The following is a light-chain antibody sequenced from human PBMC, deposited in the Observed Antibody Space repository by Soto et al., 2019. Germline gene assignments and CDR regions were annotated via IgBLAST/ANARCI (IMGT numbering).Light chain of an antibody. J-gene: IGKJ5*01. CDR1: QSFSRK. CDR3: QQYNHWRSIS. Sequence: EIVLTQSPGTLSLSPGERATLSCRASQSFSRKLACYQHKPGQAPRLLIYDTSTRAADIPARCSGSGSGTDFTLTISSLQSEDFAVYYCQQYNHWRSISFGQGTRLEIK. V-gene: IGKV3-15*01. CDR2: DTS.